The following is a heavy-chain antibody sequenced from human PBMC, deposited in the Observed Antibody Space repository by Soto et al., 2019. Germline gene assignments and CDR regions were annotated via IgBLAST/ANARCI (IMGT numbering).Heavy chain of an antibody. CDR3: ARDTYSSSQRQHWYFDR. CDR1: GGSISSGGYY. J-gene: IGHJ2*01. Sequence: QVQLQESGPGLVKPSQTLSLTCTVSGGSISSGGYYWSWIRQHPGKGLEGIGYIYYSGSTYYNPSLKSRVTISVDTSKNQFSLKLSSVTAADTAVYYCARDTYSSSQRQHWYFDRWGRGTLVTVSS. CDR2: IYYSGST. V-gene: IGHV4-31*03. D-gene: IGHD6-6*01.